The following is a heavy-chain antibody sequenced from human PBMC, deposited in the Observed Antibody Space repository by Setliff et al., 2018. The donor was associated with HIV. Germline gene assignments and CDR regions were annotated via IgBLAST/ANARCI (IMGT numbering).Heavy chain of an antibody. Sequence: GGSLRLSCAASGFTFSSYVMHWVRQAPGKGLECVAVVSFDGSYKYYPDSVKGRFTISRDNSRNRLYLQMSSLRVEDTAVYYCARDRGWLADCWGQGTLVTVSS. CDR1: GFTFSSYV. V-gene: IGHV3-30*04. D-gene: IGHD3-10*01. CDR3: ARDRGWLADC. J-gene: IGHJ4*02. CDR2: VSFDGSYK.